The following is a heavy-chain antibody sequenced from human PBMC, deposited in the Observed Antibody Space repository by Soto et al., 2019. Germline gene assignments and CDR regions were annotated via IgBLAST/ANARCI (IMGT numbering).Heavy chain of an antibody. CDR2: IYSGGYT. CDR3: ATHPGGGGY. Sequence: EVQLVESGGGLIQPGGSLRLSCAVSGFTVSNNYMSWVRQAPGKGLEGVSVIYSGGYTAYGDSVKGRFTISRDNSKNTPNLKINTLNPDDPALFYCATHPGGGGYWGQGTLVTVSS. J-gene: IGHJ4*02. D-gene: IGHD3-10*01. CDR1: GFTVSNNY. V-gene: IGHV3-53*01.